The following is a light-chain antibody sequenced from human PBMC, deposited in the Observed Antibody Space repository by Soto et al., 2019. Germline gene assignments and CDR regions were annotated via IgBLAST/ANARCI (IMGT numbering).Light chain of an antibody. CDR2: EVS. V-gene: IGLV2-14*01. Sequence: QSALTQPASVSGSPGQSITISCTGTSSDVGGYNYVSWYQQHPGKALKLLIYEVSNRPSGLSNRFSGSKSGNTASLTISGLQVEDEDDYYCSSYTSSSTLDVFGTGTKLTVL. CDR3: SSYTSSSTLDV. J-gene: IGLJ1*01. CDR1: SSDVGGYNY.